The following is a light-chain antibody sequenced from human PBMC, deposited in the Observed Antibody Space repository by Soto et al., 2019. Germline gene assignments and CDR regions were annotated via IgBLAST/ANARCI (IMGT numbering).Light chain of an antibody. Sequence: ERVMTQSPGTLSLSPGERATLSCRASQSVSSSYLAWYQQKPGQAPRLLIYGASSRATGIPDRFSGSGSGTDFTLTISRLEPEDFAVYYCQQYGSSPSITFGQGTRLEI. CDR1: QSVSSSY. J-gene: IGKJ5*01. V-gene: IGKV3-20*01. CDR3: QQYGSSPSIT. CDR2: GAS.